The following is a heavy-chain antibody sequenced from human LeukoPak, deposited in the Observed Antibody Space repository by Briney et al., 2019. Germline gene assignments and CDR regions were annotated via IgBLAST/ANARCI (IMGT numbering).Heavy chain of an antibody. CDR1: GFTFSSYA. CDR3: MTIAAAGTFQH. J-gene: IGHJ1*01. Sequence: GGSLRLSCSASGFTFSSYAMHWVRQAPGKGLEYVSAISSNGGSTYYADSVKGRFTISRDNSKNTLYLQMSSLRAEDTAVYYCMTIAAAGTFQHWGQGTLVTVSS. D-gene: IGHD6-13*01. CDR2: ISSNGGST. V-gene: IGHV3-64D*06.